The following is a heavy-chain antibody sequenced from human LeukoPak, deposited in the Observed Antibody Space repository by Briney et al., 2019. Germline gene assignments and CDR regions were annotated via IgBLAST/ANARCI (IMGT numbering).Heavy chain of an antibody. CDR3: AKSVCGSGSY. CDR2: ISGGTT. D-gene: IGHD3-10*01. Sequence: GGSLRLSCAVCGFTISSYGMSWVRQAPGKGLEWVSSISGGTTYYADSVKGRFTISRDNSKSIVSLQMNSLRAEDTAVYYCAKSVCGSGSYWGQGTLVTVSS. J-gene: IGHJ4*02. V-gene: IGHV3-23*01. CDR1: GFTISSYG.